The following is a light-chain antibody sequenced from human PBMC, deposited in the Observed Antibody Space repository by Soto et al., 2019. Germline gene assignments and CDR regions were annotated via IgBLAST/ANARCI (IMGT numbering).Light chain of an antibody. CDR1: QSVSSY. CDR2: DAS. V-gene: IGKV3-11*01. J-gene: IGKJ4*01. Sequence: EIVLTQSPATLSLSPGERATLSCRASQSVSSYLAWYQQKPGQAPRLLIYDASNRATGIPARFSGSGSGTDFTLTISSLEPEDFADYYRQQRSTWPLPLGAGTKLAIK. CDR3: QQRSTWPLP.